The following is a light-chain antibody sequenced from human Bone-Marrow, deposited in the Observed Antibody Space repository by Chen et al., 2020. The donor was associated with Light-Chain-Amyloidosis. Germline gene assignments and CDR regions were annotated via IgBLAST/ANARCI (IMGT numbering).Light chain of an antibody. Sequence: SYVLTQPSPVSVAPGPTATIACGGNNIGSPSVHWYQQTPGQAPLLVVYDDSDRPSGIPERLSGSNSGNTATLTISRVEAGDEADYYCQVWDRSSDRPVFGGGTKLTVL. CDR2: DDS. J-gene: IGLJ3*02. CDR3: QVWDRSSDRPV. CDR1: NIGSPS. V-gene: IGLV3-21*02.